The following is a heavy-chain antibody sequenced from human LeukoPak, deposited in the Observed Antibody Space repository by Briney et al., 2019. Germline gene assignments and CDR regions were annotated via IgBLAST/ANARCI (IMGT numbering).Heavy chain of an antibody. V-gene: IGHV4-59*11. CDR2: IYYSGST. CDR1: GGSISSHY. J-gene: IGHJ4*02. CDR3: ARHRQRGRGYFDY. Sequence: SETLSLTCTVSGGSISSHYWSWIRQPPGKGLEWIGYIYYSGSTNYNPSLKSRVTISVDTSKNQFSLKLSSVTAADTAVYYCARHRQRGRGYFDYWGQGTLVTVSS. D-gene: IGHD3-10*01.